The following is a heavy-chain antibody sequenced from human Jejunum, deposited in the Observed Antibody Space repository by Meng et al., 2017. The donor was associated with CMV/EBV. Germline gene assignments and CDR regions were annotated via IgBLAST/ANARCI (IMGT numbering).Heavy chain of an antibody. D-gene: IGHD6-19*01. J-gene: IGHJ4*02. CDR1: GFTFSNYW. V-gene: IGHV3-7*01. CDR2: IRQDGGDE. Sequence: SCAASGFTFSNYWMNWVRQAPGKGLEWVANIRQDGGDEYFADSVKGRFTISRDNARASLYLQMNSLRVEDTAVYYCTGGLAADYWGQGTLVTVSS. CDR3: TGGLAADY.